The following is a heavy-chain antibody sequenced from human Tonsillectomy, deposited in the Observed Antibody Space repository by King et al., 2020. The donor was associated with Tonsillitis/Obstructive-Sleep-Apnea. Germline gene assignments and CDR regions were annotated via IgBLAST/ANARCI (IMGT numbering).Heavy chain of an antibody. V-gene: IGHV5-51*03. CDR1: GYSFTSHW. CDR3: ARDSRSVVDNWYFAR. J-gene: IGHJ2*01. CDR2: IYPDDSDS. D-gene: IGHD3-22*01. Sequence: EQLVQSGAEVKKPGESLKISCQGSGYSFTSHWIGWVRQMPGKGLEWMGIIYPDDSDSRYSPSFQGQVTFSADKSINTVYLQWGSLKTSATAIYFCARDSRSVVDNWYFARWGRGTLVTVSS.